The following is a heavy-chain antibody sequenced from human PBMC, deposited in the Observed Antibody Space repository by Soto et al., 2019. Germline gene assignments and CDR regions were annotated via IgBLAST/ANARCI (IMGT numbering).Heavy chain of an antibody. CDR1: GFTFSNAW. D-gene: IGHD3-3*01. J-gene: IGHJ5*02. V-gene: IGHV3-15*01. Sequence: EVQLVESGGGLVKPGGSLRLSCAASGFTFSNAWMSWVRQAPGKGLEWVGRIKSKTDGGTTDYAATVKGRFTISSDYSKNTLYLQMNSLKTEDTAVYYCTSSITIFGVVRNWFDPWGQGTLVTVSS. CDR3: TSSITIFGVVRNWFDP. CDR2: IKSKTDGGTT.